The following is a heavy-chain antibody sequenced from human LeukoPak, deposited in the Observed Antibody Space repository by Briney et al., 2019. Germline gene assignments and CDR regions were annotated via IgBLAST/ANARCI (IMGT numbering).Heavy chain of an antibody. CDR1: GYTFTGYY. V-gene: IGHV1-46*01. CDR2: INPSGGST. Sequence: ASVKVSCKASGYTFTGYYMHWVRQAPGQGLEWMGIINPSGGSTSYAQKFQGRVTMTRDMSTSTVYMELSSLRSEDTAVYYCARGRSGSHQPNQPFDYWGQGTLVTVSS. CDR3: ARGRSGSHQPNQPFDY. J-gene: IGHJ4*02. D-gene: IGHD1-26*01.